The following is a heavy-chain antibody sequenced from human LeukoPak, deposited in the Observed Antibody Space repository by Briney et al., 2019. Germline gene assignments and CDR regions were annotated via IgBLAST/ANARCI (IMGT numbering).Heavy chain of an antibody. J-gene: IGHJ5*02. V-gene: IGHV4-34*01. CDR3: ARDTSNYDAKWANWFDP. D-gene: IGHD3-22*01. CDR2: INHSGST. CDR1: GGSFSGYY. Sequence: KPSETLSLTCAVYGGSFSGYYWSWIRQPPGKGLEWIGEINHSGSTNYNPSLKSRVTISVDTSKNQFSLKLSSVTAADTAVYYCARDTSNYDAKWANWFDPWGQGTLVTVSS.